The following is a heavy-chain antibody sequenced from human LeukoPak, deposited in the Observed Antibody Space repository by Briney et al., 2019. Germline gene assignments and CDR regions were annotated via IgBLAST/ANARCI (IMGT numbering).Heavy chain of an antibody. D-gene: IGHD7-27*01. CDR1: GGTFSSYA. CDR3: VGGAPNWGFDY. J-gene: IGHJ4*02. CDR2: IIPIFGTA. Sequence: GASVKVSCKASGGTFSSYAISWVRQAPGQGREWMGGIIPIFGTANYAQKFQGRVTITADESTSTAYMELSSLRSEDTAVYYCVGGAPNWGFDYWGQGTLVTVSS. V-gene: IGHV1-69*13.